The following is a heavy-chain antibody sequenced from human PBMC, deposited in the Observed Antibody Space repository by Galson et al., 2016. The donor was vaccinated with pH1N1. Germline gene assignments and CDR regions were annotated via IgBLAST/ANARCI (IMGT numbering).Heavy chain of an antibody. CDR1: GFIFSDST. D-gene: IGHD3-22*01. Sequence: SLRLSCAASGFIFSDSTVHWVRQAPGKGLEWVGRIAAKASSYATGYTASVKGRFTISRDDSKNTAYLKMNSLKTEDTAVYYCSRTDSSGDLTLDYWGQGTLVTVSS. CDR3: SRTDSSGDLTLDY. CDR2: IAAKASSYAT. V-gene: IGHV3-73*01. J-gene: IGHJ4*02.